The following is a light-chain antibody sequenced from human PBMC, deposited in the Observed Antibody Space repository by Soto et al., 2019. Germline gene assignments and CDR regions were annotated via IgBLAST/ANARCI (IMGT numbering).Light chain of an antibody. J-gene: IGKJ4*01. CDR3: QQDNEYPLT. V-gene: IGKV1-9*01. CDR2: VAS. CDR1: QGIAGY. Sequence: DIQLTQSPSFLSASVGDRVTITCRASQGIAGYLAWYQQKPGKAPKLLIYVASTLQSGVPSRFSGSGSGTEFTLTISSLQPEDFAPYYCQQDNEYPLTFGGGTKVEIK.